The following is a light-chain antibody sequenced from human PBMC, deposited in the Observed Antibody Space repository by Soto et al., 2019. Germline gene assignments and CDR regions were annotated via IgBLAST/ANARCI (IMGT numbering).Light chain of an antibody. CDR2: GAS. CDR1: QSVSSSY. CDR3: QQYDNSPGYT. J-gene: IGKJ2*01. Sequence: ESVLTQSPGTLSLSPGERATLSCRATQSVSSSYLAWYQQKPGQAPRLLIYGASRRATGIPDRFSGSGSGTDFTLTISRLEPEDFAVYYCQQYDNSPGYTFGQGIKLEI. V-gene: IGKV3-20*01.